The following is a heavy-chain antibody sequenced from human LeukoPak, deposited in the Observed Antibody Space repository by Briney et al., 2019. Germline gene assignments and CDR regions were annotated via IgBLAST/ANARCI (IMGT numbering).Heavy chain of an antibody. D-gene: IGHD3-10*01. V-gene: IGHV1-2*02. CDR1: GYTFTGYY. J-gene: IGHJ5*02. CDR2: INPNSGGT. Sequence: ASVKVSCKASGYTFTGYYMHWVRQAPGQGLEWMGWINPNSGGTNYAQKFQGRVTITRDTSISTAYMELSRLRSDDTAVYYCAREYYGSGGGWFDPWGQGTLVTVSS. CDR3: AREYYGSGGGWFDP.